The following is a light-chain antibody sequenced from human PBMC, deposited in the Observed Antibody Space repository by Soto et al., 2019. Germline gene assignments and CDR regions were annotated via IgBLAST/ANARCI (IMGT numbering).Light chain of an antibody. CDR1: QSVASSY. J-gene: IGKJ5*01. V-gene: IGKV3-20*01. CDR2: DAY. CDR3: QQNGTPPLT. Sequence: EIVLTQSPVTLSLSPGERATLSCRASQSVASSYLAWYQQKPGQAPRLLISDAYKRATGIADRFTGSGSGTDFTLIISRLEPEDFAVYYCQQNGTPPLTFGQGTRLEMK.